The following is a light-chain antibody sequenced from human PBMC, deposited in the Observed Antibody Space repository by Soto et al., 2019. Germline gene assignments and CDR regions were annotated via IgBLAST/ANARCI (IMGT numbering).Light chain of an antibody. CDR1: NSDVGSYNY. CDR2: NVY. J-gene: IGLJ1*01. V-gene: IGLV2-14*03. Sequence: SVLTQPASVSGSIGQSITISRTGTNSDVGSYNYVSLHQQHPGKAPKLMIYNVYDRPSGISNRFSGSKSGNTASLTISGLQGEDEADYYCSSYTISRTYVFGTGTKVTVL. CDR3: SSYTISRTYV.